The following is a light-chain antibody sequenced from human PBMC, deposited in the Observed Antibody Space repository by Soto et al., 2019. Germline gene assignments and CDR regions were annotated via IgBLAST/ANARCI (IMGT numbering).Light chain of an antibody. V-gene: IGLV2-8*01. Sequence: QPVLTQPPSVSGSPGQSVTISCTGTSSDVGFFNYVSWYQHHPGKVPKFLIYEVNKRPSGVPDRFSGSKSGNTASLTVSGLQPEDEAEYFCSSFVDGTSYVFGTGTKVTVL. CDR2: EVN. CDR3: SSFVDGTSYV. J-gene: IGLJ1*01. CDR1: SSDVGFFNY.